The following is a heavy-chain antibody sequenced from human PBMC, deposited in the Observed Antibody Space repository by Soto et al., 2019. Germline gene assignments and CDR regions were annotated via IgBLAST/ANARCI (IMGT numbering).Heavy chain of an antibody. J-gene: IGHJ4*02. CDR1: GFTFSVYW. CDR2: IKFDGSGI. CDR3: ASDSGYSSVDSVNHYFDY. D-gene: IGHD5-12*01. Sequence: EVQLVESGGKVVQPGGSLRLSCVASGFTFSVYWMSWVRQAPVEGLEWVARIKFDGSGIQYADSVKGRFSISRDNAGNSVYLQMNSLRAEDTAVYYCASDSGYSSVDSVNHYFDYWGQGALVTVTS. V-gene: IGHV3-7*01.